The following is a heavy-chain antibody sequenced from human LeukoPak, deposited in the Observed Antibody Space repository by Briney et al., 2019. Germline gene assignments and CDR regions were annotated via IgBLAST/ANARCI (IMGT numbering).Heavy chain of an antibody. CDR1: GFTFSNYG. CDR3: ARQKGGFRAAAGGRGPTDY. CDR2: IRYDGSTK. J-gene: IGHJ4*02. D-gene: IGHD6-13*01. V-gene: IGHV3-30*02. Sequence: GGSLRLSCAASGFTFSNYGIHWGRQAPGKGLEWVTFIRYDGSTKYYADSVKGRFTISRDNSKNTLFLQMNSLRHEDTAVYYCARQKGGFRAAAGGRGPTDYWGQGTLVTVSS.